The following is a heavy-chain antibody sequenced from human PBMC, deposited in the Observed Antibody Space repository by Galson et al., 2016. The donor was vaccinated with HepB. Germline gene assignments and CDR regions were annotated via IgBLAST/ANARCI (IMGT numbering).Heavy chain of an antibody. J-gene: IGHJ2*01. Sequence: SETLSLTCTVSGGSVSSGSYYWSWIRQPPGKGLEWIGYISYSGTTNYNPPLKTRVTITVDPSNNQFSLKLNSVAAADTAVYYCARDGRPVAGRPSARPLPPPYGLSHWNFDLWGRGTLVTVSS. CDR3: ARDGRPVAGRPSARPLPPPYGLSHWNFDL. CDR2: ISYSGTT. CDR1: GGSVSSGSYY. V-gene: IGHV4-61*01. D-gene: IGHD6-19*01.